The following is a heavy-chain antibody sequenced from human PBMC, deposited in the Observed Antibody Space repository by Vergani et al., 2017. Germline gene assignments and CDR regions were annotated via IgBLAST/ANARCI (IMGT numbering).Heavy chain of an antibody. D-gene: IGHD2-8*02. Sequence: EVQLVESGGGLVKPGGSLRLSCAASGFTFSNAWMSWVRQAPGKGLEWVGRIKSKTDGGTTDYAAPVKGRFTISRDDSKNTLYLQMNSLKTEDTAVYYCTTDPVVLYDYGMDVWGQGTTVTVSS. V-gene: IGHV3-15*01. CDR3: TTDPVVLYDYGMDV. CDR1: GFTFSNAW. J-gene: IGHJ6*02. CDR2: IKSKTDGGTT.